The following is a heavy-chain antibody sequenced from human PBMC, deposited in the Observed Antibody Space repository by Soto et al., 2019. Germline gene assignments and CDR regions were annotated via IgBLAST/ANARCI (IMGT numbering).Heavy chain of an antibody. D-gene: IGHD3-16*01. Sequence: GGSLRLSCAASGFTFISYGMHWVRQAPGKGLEWVAVMSYDGSNQYYGDSVKGRFTISRDNSKNAVYLQMSSLRAEDTAVYYCAKGGLYGDYTDSWGQGTLVTVSS. CDR2: MSYDGSNQ. V-gene: IGHV3-30*18. J-gene: IGHJ4*02. CDR1: GFTFISYG. CDR3: AKGGLYGDYTDS.